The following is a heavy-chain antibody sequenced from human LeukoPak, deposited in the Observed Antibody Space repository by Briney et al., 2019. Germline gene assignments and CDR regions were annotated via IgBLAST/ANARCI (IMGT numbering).Heavy chain of an antibody. Sequence: GGSLRLSCAASGFTFNNYGMTWVRQAPGKGLEWVAAMSGSGDSTNYADSVKGRFTISRDNSKNTLYLQINSLRAEDTAVCYCAKNQASAGYDPLDYWGQGTLVTVSS. CDR2: MSGSGDST. J-gene: IGHJ4*02. V-gene: IGHV3-23*01. CDR3: AKNQASAGYDPLDY. CDR1: GFTFNNYG. D-gene: IGHD5-12*01.